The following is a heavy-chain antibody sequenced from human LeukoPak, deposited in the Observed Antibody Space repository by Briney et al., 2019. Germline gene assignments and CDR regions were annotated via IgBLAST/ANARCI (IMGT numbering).Heavy chain of an antibody. V-gene: IGHV4-59*01. J-gene: IGHJ5*02. CDR3: ARVSYGLDR. D-gene: IGHD5-18*01. CDR1: GGSISSYY. Sequence: PSETLSLTCTVSGGSISSYYWSWIRQPPGKGLEWIGYIYYSGSTNYNPSLKSRVTISVDTSKNQFSLKPSSVTAADTAVYYCARVSYGLDRWGQGTLVTVSS. CDR2: IYYSGST.